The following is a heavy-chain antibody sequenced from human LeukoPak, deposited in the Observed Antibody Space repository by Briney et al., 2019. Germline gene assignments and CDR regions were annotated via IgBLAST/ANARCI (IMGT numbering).Heavy chain of an antibody. CDR3: ARPPSYGSRSYEYYFDY. J-gene: IGHJ4*02. V-gene: IGHV1-2*02. CDR1: GYTFTGYY. D-gene: IGHD3-10*01. CDR2: INPNSGGT. Sequence: GASVKVSCKASGYTFTGYYMHWVRQAPGQGLEWMGWINPNSGGTNYAQKFQGRVTMTRDTSISTAYMELSRLRSDDTAVYYCARPPSYGSRSYEYYFDYWGQGTLVTVSS.